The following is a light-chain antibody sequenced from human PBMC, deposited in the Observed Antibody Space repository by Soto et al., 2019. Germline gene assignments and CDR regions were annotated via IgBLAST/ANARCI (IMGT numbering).Light chain of an antibody. J-gene: IGKJ4*01. CDR2: GAS. V-gene: IGKV1-9*01. CDR1: QGINTF. Sequence: DIQLTQSPSFLSAVIGDRVTITCRASQGINTFLAWYQQLPGKAPKLLIYGASTLQTGVPSRFSGSGSGTDFTLTISSLQPEDFAAYYCQQVNSYPLTFGGGTKVEIK. CDR3: QQVNSYPLT.